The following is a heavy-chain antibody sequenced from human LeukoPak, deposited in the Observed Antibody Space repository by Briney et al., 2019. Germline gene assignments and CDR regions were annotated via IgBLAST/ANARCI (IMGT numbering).Heavy chain of an antibody. D-gene: IGHD5-18*01. V-gene: IGHV1-8*01. CDR3: ARVSHGYSYVLPFDY. CDR2: MNPNSGNT. J-gene: IGHJ4*02. CDR1: GCTFTSYD. Sequence: ASVKVSCKASGCTFTSYDINWVRQATGQGLEWMGWMNPNSGNTGYAQKFQGRVTMTRDTSISTAYMELSSLRSEDTAVYYCARVSHGYSYVLPFDYWGQGTLVTVSS.